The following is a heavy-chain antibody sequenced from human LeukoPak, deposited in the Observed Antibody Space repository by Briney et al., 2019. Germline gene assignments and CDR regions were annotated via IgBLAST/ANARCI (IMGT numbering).Heavy chain of an antibody. CDR1: GYTFTSYD. V-gene: IGHV1-8*01. D-gene: IGHD3-22*01. CDR3: ARGSRTYYYDSSGSPLGY. J-gene: IGHJ4*02. CDR2: MNPNSGNT. Sequence: GASVKVSCKASGYTFTSYDINWVRQATGQGLERMGWMNPNSGNTGYAQKFQGRVTMTRNTSISTAYMELSSLRSEDTAVYYCARGSRTYYYDSSGSPLGYWGQGTLVTVSS.